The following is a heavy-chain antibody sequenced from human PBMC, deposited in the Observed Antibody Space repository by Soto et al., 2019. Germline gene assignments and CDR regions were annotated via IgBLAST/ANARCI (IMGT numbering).Heavy chain of an antibody. D-gene: IGHD3-3*01. V-gene: IGHV3-48*02. CDR3: ARVIWSGHLTSDL. CDR1: GFTFSSNS. CDR2: ISSSSSTI. J-gene: IGHJ5*02. Sequence: EVQVVESGGGLVQPGGSLRLSCAASGFTFSSNSMNWVRQAPGKGLEWISYISSSSSTIYADSVKGRFTISRDNAKNSLYLKMNSLRDEDTAVYHCARVIWSGHLTSDLWGQGTLVTVSS.